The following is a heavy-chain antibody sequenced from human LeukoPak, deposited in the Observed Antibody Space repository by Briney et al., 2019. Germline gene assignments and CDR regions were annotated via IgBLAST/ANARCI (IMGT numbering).Heavy chain of an antibody. CDR1: GYTFTDHI. Sequence: ASVKVSCKASGYTFTDHIVHWVRQAPGQGLEWMGWINPNSGDTGHAPRFQGRVTVTRDTSFSTAYMELSRLRSDDTAVYFCATIRGTSDYWGQGTPVTVSS. CDR2: INPNSGDT. V-gene: IGHV1-2*02. J-gene: IGHJ4*02. D-gene: IGHD1-26*01. CDR3: ATIRGTSDY.